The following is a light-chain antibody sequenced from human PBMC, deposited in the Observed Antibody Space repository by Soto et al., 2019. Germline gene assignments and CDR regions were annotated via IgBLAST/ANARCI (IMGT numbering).Light chain of an antibody. CDR1: QSVSSSY. CDR3: QQYGSSPRFT. CDR2: GAS. J-gene: IGKJ3*01. V-gene: IGKV3-20*01. Sequence: EIVFTQSPGTLSLSPGERATLSCRASQSVSSSYLAWYQQKPGQAPRLLIYGASSRATGIPDRFSGSGSGTDFTLTFSRLEPGDFAVYYCQQYGSSPRFTFGPGTKVDIK.